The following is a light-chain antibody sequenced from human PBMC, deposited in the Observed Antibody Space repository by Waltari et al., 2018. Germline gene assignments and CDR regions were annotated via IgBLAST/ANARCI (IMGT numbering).Light chain of an antibody. CDR2: GAS. CDR1: QSVSRA. CDR3: QHYLRLPVT. J-gene: IGKJ1*01. V-gene: IGKV3-20*01. Sequence: EIVLTQSPGTLSLSLGERATLSCRASQSVSRALTWDQQKPGQAPRLLIYGASTRATGIPDRFSGSGYGTDFSLTISRLEPDDFAVYYCQHYLRLPVTFGQGTTVEI.